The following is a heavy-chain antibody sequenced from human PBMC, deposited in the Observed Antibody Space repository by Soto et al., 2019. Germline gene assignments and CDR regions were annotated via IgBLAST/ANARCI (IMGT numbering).Heavy chain of an antibody. D-gene: IGHD5-12*01. CDR3: ARDMSDYLKPFDAFAF. Sequence: TWGTLSLTCTVSGGSVSSGSHYWSWIRQPPGKGLEWIAYISYTGTTNYNPSLKSRVTISVDMSKNQFSLRLDSVTAADTAVYYCARDMSDYLKPFDAFAFRGQRTMVIVS. V-gene: IGHV4-61*01. CDR1: GGSVSSGSHY. CDR2: ISYTGTT. J-gene: IGHJ3*01.